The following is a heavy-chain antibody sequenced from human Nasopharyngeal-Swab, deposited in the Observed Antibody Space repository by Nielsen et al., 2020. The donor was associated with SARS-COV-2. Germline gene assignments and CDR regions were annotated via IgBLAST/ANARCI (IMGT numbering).Heavy chain of an antibody. J-gene: IGHJ4*02. CDR2: ISAYNGNT. V-gene: IGHV1-18*04. Sequence: ASVKVSCKASGYTFTYRYLHWVRQAPGQGLEWMGWISAYNGNTNYTQKFQGRVTMTTDTFTSTAYMELRNLTSDDTAVYYCARDRQCGYWGQGTLVTVSS. CDR1: GYTFTYRY. CDR3: ARDRQCGY. D-gene: IGHD6-19*01.